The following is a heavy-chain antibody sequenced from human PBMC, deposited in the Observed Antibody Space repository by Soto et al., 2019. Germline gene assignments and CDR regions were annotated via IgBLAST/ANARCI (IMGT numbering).Heavy chain of an antibody. CDR1: GGSISSYY. V-gene: IGHV4-59*08. CDR3: ARLVYYDRSGYSVYYFDY. J-gene: IGHJ4*02. Sequence: SETLSLTCTVTGGSISSYYWSWIRQPPGKGLEWIGNIYYSGSTNYKSTLKSRVTISVDTSKNQFSLKLSSVTAADTAVYYCARLVYYDRSGYSVYYFDYWGQGTLVTVSS. CDR2: IYYSGST. D-gene: IGHD3-22*01.